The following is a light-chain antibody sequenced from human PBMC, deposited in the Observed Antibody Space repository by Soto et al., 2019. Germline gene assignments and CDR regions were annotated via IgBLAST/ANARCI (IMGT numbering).Light chain of an antibody. CDR2: DAS. Sequence: EVVLTQSPYTLSLPPVERSTLSCRASQSISSYLAWYQQKPGQAPRLLIYDASSRATGIPARFSGSGSGTDFTLTISSLEPEDFAVYYCQQLTDWPPQWTFGQGTKVDIK. CDR1: QSISSY. V-gene: IGKV3-11*01. CDR3: QQLTDWPPQWT. J-gene: IGKJ1*01.